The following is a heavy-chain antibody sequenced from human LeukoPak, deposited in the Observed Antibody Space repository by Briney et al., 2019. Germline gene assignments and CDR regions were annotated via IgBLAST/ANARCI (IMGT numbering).Heavy chain of an antibody. CDR2: IIPIFGTA. CDR3: ARALDSGDAFDI. CDR1: GGTFSSYA. V-gene: IGHV1-69*13. D-gene: IGHD1-26*01. Sequence: GASVKVSCKASGGTFSSYAISWVRQAPGQGLEWMGGIIPIFGTANYAQKFQGRVTITADESTSTAYMELSSLRSEDTAVYYCARALDSGDAFDIWGQGTMVTVSS. J-gene: IGHJ3*02.